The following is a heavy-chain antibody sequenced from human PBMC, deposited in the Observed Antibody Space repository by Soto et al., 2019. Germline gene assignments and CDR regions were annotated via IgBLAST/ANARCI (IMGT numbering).Heavy chain of an antibody. CDR3: ARDRSPYTYYYDSSGYRGYAFDI. D-gene: IGHD3-22*01. CDR2: ISSSSSYI. CDR1: GFTFSSYS. Sequence: GGSLRLSCAASGFTFSSYSMNWVRQAPGKGLEWVSSISSSSSYIYYADSVKGRFTISRDNAKNSLYLQMNSLRAEDTAVYYCARDRSPYTYYYDSSGYRGYAFDIWGQGRMVTVSS. V-gene: IGHV3-21*01. J-gene: IGHJ3*02.